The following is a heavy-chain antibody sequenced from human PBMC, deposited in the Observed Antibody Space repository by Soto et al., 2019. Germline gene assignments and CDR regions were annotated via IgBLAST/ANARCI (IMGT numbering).Heavy chain of an antibody. CDR2: ISYTGTT. V-gene: IGHV4-28*01. J-gene: IGHJ4*02. D-gene: IGHD3-10*01. CDR3: ARTTPRRGSLDS. Sequence: PPETLSLTCVVSDYSVSSSNWWGWIRQPLGKGLEWIGYISYTGTTYYNPSLKSRVTMSVDTSKNPFSLQLTSVTAVDTAVYSCARTTPRRGSLDSWGQGTLVTVSS. CDR1: DYSVSSSNW.